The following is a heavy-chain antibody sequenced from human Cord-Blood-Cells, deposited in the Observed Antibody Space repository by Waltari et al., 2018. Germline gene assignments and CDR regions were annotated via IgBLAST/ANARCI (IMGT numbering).Heavy chain of an antibody. D-gene: IGHD6-13*01. V-gene: IGHV4-38-2*02. Sequence: QVQLQESGPGLVKPSETLSLTCPVSGYSISSGYYWGWIRQPPGTGLEWIGSIYHSGSTYYNPSLKSRVTISGDTSKNQFSLKLSSVTAADTAVYYCARGQQLVDWYFDLWGRGTLVTVSS. CDR2: IYHSGST. CDR1: GYSISSGYY. CDR3: ARGQQLVDWYFDL. J-gene: IGHJ2*01.